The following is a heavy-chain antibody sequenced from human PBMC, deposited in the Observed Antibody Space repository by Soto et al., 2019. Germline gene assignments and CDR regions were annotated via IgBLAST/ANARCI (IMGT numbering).Heavy chain of an antibody. CDR1: GGTFSSYA. CDR3: ARPLFGPGLGGIAAAHNYYGMDV. Sequence: QVQLVQSGAEVKKPGSSVKVSCKASGGTFSSYAISWVRQAPGQGLEWMGGIIPIFGTANYAQKFQGRVTITADESTSTAYMELSSLRSEDTAVYYCARPLFGPGLGGIAAAHNYYGMDVWGQGTTVTVSS. V-gene: IGHV1-69*12. D-gene: IGHD6-13*01. CDR2: IIPIFGTA. J-gene: IGHJ6*02.